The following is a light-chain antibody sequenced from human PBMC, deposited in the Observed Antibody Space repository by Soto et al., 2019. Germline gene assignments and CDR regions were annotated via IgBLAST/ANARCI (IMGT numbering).Light chain of an antibody. V-gene: IGKV1-9*01. CDR2: VAS. Sequence: IQLTQSPSSLSASVGDRVTITCRASQSIDSHLAWYQQKPGKGPKLLIYVASTLQSGVPSRFSGSGSGTDFTLTISNLQPDDFAAYYCQQVHSWPLTFGGGTKVEIK. CDR3: QQVHSWPLT. J-gene: IGKJ4*01. CDR1: QSIDSH.